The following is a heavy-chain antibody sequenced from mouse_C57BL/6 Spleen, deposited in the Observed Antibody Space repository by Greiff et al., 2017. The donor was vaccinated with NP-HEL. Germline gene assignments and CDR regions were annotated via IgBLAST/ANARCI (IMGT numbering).Heavy chain of an antibody. D-gene: IGHD3-1*01. Sequence: VQLQQSGPELVKPGASVKISCKASGYTFTDYYMNWVKQSHGKSLEWIGDINPNNGGTSYNQKFKGKATLTVDKSSSTAYMELRSLTSEDSAVYYCARESTGDWFAYWGQGTLVTVSA. V-gene: IGHV1-26*01. CDR3: ARESTGDWFAY. CDR2: INPNNGGT. J-gene: IGHJ3*01. CDR1: GYTFTDYY.